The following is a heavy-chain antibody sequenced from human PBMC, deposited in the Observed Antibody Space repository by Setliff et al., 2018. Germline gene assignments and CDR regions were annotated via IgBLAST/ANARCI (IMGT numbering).Heavy chain of an antibody. J-gene: IGHJ5*02. Sequence: PGGSLRLSCVGSGFTISGYAMTWVRRVPGKGLEWISSIKGSDYSTYYADSVKGRFTISRDNSKNTLYLQMNGLRAEDSALYYCAKDPNGDFFGAFDTWGQGALVTVSS. D-gene: IGHD4-17*01. CDR2: IKGSDYST. V-gene: IGHV3-23*05. CDR3: AKDPNGDFFGAFDT. CDR1: GFTISGYA.